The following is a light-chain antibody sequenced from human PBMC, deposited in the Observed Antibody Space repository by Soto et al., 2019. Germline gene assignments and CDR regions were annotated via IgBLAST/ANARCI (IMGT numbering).Light chain of an antibody. J-gene: IGKJ1*01. CDR3: QHYNSYSEA. Sequence: DIQMTQSPSTLSGSVGDRVTITCRASQTISSWLAWYQQKPGKATKLLIYKASTLKGGVPSRFSGSGSGTEFTLTISSLQPDDFATYYCQHYNSYSEAFGQGTKVDI. CDR2: KAS. CDR1: QTISSW. V-gene: IGKV1-5*03.